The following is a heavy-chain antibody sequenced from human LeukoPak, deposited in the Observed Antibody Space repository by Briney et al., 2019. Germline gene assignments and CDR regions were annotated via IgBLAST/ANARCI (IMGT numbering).Heavy chain of an antibody. D-gene: IGHD1-26*01. J-gene: IGHJ4*02. CDR3: VKAYTTSGTYLEP. V-gene: IGHV3-74*01. Sequence: GGSLRLSCAASGFTFSNYYMHWVRQTPGKGLVWVSRINSDGGATTYADSVKGRFTISRDNAKNTVYLQMNSLRAEDTALYYCVKAYTTSGTYLEPWGQGTLVTVSS. CDR2: INSDGGAT. CDR1: GFTFSNYY.